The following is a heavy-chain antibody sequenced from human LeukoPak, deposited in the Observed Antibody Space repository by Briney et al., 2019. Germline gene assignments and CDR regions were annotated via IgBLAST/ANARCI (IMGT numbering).Heavy chain of an antibody. CDR1: GFTFSSYA. D-gene: IGHD5-12*01. Sequence: GGSLRLSCAASGFTFSSYAMSWVRQAPGKGLEWVSAISGSGGSTYYADSVKGRFTISRDNAKNSLYLQMNSLRAEDTAVYYCARGVVATRGGYWGQGTLVTVSS. CDR3: ARGVVATRGGY. J-gene: IGHJ4*02. CDR2: ISGSGGST. V-gene: IGHV3-23*01.